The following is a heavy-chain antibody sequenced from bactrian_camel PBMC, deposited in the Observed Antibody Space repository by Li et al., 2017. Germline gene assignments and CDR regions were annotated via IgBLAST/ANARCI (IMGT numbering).Heavy chain of an antibody. CDR3: AADRFGCLRGRTALDSTSAFGY. V-gene: IGHV3S54*01. CDR1: GYDYTAIS. J-gene: IGHJ6*01. Sequence: QVQLVESGGGSVQAGGSLRLSCTASGYDYTAISMAWFRQAPGKEREGVACTYIGVDTTYNTFYSDSVNGRFTVSQGNAKNAVYSQMNDLKPEDTAMYYCAADRFGCLRGRTALDSTSAFGYWGQGTQVTVS. D-gene: IGHD2*01. CDR2: TYIGVDTT.